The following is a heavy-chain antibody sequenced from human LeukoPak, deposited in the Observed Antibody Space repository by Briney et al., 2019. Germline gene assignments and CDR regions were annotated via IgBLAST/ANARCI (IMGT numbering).Heavy chain of an antibody. Sequence: PGGSLRLSCAASGFTFDDYAMHWVRQAPGKGLEWVSLISWDGGSTYYVDSVKGRFTISRDNSKNSLYLQMNSLRAEDTALYYCAKDLFGGGGSGADYWGQGTLVTVSS. D-gene: IGHD3-10*01. V-gene: IGHV3-43D*04. CDR2: ISWDGGST. J-gene: IGHJ4*02. CDR1: GFTFDDYA. CDR3: AKDLFGGGGSGADY.